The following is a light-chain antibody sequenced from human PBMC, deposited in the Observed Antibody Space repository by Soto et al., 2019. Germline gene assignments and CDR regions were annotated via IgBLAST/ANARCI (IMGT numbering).Light chain of an antibody. J-gene: IGLJ2*01. CDR2: EVN. V-gene: IGLV2-8*01. CDR3: SSYTSSGTVV. CDR1: SSDVGDYDY. Sequence: QSVLAQPPSTSGSPGQSVTISCTGTSSDVGDYDYVSWYQQHPGKAPKLMIYEVNKRPSGVPDRFSGSKSGNTASLTVSGLQAEDEADYYCSSYTSSGTVVFGGGTQLTVL.